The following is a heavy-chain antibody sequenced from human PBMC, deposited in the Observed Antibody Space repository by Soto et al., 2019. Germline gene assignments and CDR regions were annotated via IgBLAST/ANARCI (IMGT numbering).Heavy chain of an antibody. Sequence: PGGSLRLSCAASGFTFSSYAMSWVRQAPGKGLEWVSAISGSGGSTYYADSVKGRFTISRDNSKNTLYLQMNSLRAEDTAVYYCAKDIAAAGYYYYGMDVWGQGTTVTVSS. D-gene: IGHD6-13*01. V-gene: IGHV3-23*01. CDR1: GFTFSSYA. CDR3: AKDIAAAGYYYYGMDV. CDR2: ISGSGGST. J-gene: IGHJ6*02.